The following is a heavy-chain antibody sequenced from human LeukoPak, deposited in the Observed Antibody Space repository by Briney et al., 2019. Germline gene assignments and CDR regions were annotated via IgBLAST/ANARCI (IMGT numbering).Heavy chain of an antibody. CDR2: TYYWSKWYN. Sequence: KPSQTLSLTCAISGDSVSSNSAAWNWIRQSPSRGLEWLGRTYYWSKWYNDYAVSVKSRITINPDTSKNQLSLKLSSVTAADTAVYYCTRSGLTGMRKYARADYYYYGMDVWGQGTAVTVSS. D-gene: IGHD1-14*01. CDR3: TRSGLTGMRKYARADYYYYGMDV. J-gene: IGHJ6*02. CDR1: GDSVSSNSAA. V-gene: IGHV6-1*01.